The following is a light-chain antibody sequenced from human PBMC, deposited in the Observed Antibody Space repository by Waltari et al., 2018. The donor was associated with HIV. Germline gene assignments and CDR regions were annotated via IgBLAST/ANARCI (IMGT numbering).Light chain of an antibody. J-gene: IGKJ1*01. CDR3: HQAYTVPWS. V-gene: IGKV1-39*01. Sequence: ILLTQSPSSLSGSVGDRVSMTCRASETVGTHLNWSQLKPGQAPRVLISRTSILQSGVPSRFSGSSSGSDFTLTISDLQPEDVATYYCHQAYTVPWSFGQGT. CDR1: ETVGTH. CDR2: RTS.